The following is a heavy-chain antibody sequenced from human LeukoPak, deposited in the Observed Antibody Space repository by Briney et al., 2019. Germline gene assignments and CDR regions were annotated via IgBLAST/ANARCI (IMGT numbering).Heavy chain of an antibody. J-gene: IGHJ5*02. CDR2: INHSGST. Sequence: PSETLSLTCAVYGGSFSGYHWSWIRQPPGKGLEWIGEINHSGSTNYNPSLKSRVTISVDTSKNQFSLKLSSVTAADTAVYYCARHSSSGWFDPWGQGTLVTVSS. V-gene: IGHV4-34*01. CDR3: ARHSSSGWFDP. D-gene: IGHD6-13*01. CDR1: GGSFSGYH.